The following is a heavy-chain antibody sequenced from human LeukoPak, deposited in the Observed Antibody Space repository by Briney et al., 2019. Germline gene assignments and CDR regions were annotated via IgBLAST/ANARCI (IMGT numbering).Heavy chain of an antibody. CDR1: GFIFSSYS. V-gene: IGHV3-48*02. CDR3: ARDLAWGAY. D-gene: IGHD4/OR15-4a*01. J-gene: IGHJ4*02. Sequence: PGGSLRLSCAASGFIFSSYSMNWVRQAPGKGLERVSYLGPTSSTISYADSVKGRLTISRDNAKNSLYLEMNGLRDEDTAVYYCARDLAWGAYWGQGTLVTVSS. CDR2: LGPTSSTI.